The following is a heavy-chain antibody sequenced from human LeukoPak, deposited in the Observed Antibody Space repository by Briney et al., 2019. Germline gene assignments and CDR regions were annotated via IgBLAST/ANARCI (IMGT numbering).Heavy chain of an antibody. CDR1: GFTFSNYG. CDR3: AKDPDYDILTGY. CDR2: ISYDGSNK. V-gene: IGHV3-30*18. D-gene: IGHD3-9*01. J-gene: IGHJ4*02. Sequence: GGSLRLSCAASGFTFSNYGMYWVRQAPGKGLEWVAVISYDGSNKYYADSVKGRFTISRDNSKNTLYLQMNSLRAEDTAVYYCAKDPDYDILTGYWGQGTLVTVSS.